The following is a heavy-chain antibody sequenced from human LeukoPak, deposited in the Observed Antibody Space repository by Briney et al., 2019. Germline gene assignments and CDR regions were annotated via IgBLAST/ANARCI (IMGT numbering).Heavy chain of an antibody. CDR2: IRSKAYGGAT. D-gene: IGHD3-16*01. CDR3: TRAGYPGDYYFGY. V-gene: IGHV3-49*04. Sequence: GGSLRLSCTASGFTFGDYAMSWVRQAPGKGLEWVGFIRSKAYGGATEYTASVKGRFTISRDDSRSIAYLQMNSLKTEDTAVYYCTRAGYPGDYYFGYWGQGTLVTVSS. J-gene: IGHJ4*02. CDR1: GFTFGDYA.